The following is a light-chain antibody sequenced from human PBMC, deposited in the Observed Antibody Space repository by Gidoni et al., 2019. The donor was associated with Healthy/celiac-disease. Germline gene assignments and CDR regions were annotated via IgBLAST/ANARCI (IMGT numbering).Light chain of an antibody. J-gene: IGKJ2*01. Sequence: QMTQSPSSLSASAGDRATFTCGASHVISSYLAWFQQKPGHAPKSLIYGASSMQSGVPAKFSGSGSGTEFTLTISSLQPEDFATYYCQQYNSYPYTFGQGTKLEIK. V-gene: IGKV1-16*02. CDR2: GAS. CDR3: QQYNSYPYT. CDR1: HVISSY.